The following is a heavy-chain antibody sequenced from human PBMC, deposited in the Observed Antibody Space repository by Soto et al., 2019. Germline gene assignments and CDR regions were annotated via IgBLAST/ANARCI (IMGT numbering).Heavy chain of an antibody. D-gene: IGHD6-6*01. CDR1: GGTFSSYT. J-gene: IGHJ4*02. CDR2: IIPILGIA. Sequence: QVQLVQSGAEVKKPGSSVKVSCKASGGTFSSYTISWVRQAPGQGLEWMGRIIPILGIANYAQKFQGRVTITAEKSTSTAYMELRSLRSEDTAVYYCARDGPPEKHSSSSAPYYFDYWGQGTLVTVSS. V-gene: IGHV1-69*08. CDR3: ARDGPPEKHSSSSAPYYFDY.